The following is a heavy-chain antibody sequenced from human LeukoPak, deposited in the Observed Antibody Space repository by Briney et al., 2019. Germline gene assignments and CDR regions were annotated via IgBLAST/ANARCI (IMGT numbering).Heavy chain of an antibody. CDR1: GYTFTSYG. J-gene: IGHJ4*02. V-gene: IGHV1-18*01. CDR3: AMSDWSGLSYFDY. CDR2: ISAYNGNT. D-gene: IGHD3-3*01. Sequence: ASVKVSCKASGYTFTSYGISWVRQAPGQGLEWMGWISAYNGNTNYARKLQGRVTMTTDTSTSTAYMELRRLRSDDTAVYYCAMSDWSGLSYFDYWGQGTLVTVSS.